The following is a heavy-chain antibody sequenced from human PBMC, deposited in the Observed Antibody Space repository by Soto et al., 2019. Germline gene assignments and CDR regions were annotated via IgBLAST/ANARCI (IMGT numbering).Heavy chain of an antibody. D-gene: IGHD4-17*01. CDR2: IKSRSDGGTP. CDR1: GITFSKAW. CDR3: ITNFYSDHGMDV. J-gene: IGHJ6*02. V-gene: IGHV3-15*01. Sequence: EVQLVESGGGLVKPGGSLTLSCAASGITFSKAWMNWVRQSPGKGLEWVGRIKSRSDGGTPAYAAPAKGRFSISRDDSKDTLWLQMSSLKTEDTAVYYCITNFYSDHGMDVWGQGTTVTVSS.